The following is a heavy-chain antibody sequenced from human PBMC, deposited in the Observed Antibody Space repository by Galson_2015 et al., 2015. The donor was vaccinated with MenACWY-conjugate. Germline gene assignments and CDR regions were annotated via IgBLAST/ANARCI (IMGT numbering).Heavy chain of an antibody. CDR1: GGTFSSYA. CDR2: IIPIFGTA. V-gene: IGHV1-69*13. J-gene: IGHJ4*02. D-gene: IGHD1-7*01. Sequence: SVKVSCKASGGTFSSYAISWVRQAPGQGLEWMGGIIPIFGTANYAQKFQGRVTITADESTSTAYMELSSLRSEDTAVYYCARVPTDGITGTQPFDYWGQGTLVTVSS. CDR3: ARVPTDGITGTQPFDY.